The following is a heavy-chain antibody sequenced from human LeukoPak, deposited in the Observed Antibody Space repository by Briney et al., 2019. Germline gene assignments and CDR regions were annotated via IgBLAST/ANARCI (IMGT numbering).Heavy chain of an antibody. Sequence: ESGPTLVKPTQTLTLTCSLSGVSLSTSGVGVGWIRQPPGKALEWLALIYWDDDSRYSPSRKSRLTIAKDPSKNQVVLTLTNMDSVDTATYYCAHSQVFSYGSFHDAYDIWGLGMLVTVSS. CDR1: GVSLSTSGVG. CDR3: AHSQVFSYGSFHDAYDI. CDR2: IYWDDDS. D-gene: IGHD5-18*01. V-gene: IGHV2-5*02. J-gene: IGHJ3*02.